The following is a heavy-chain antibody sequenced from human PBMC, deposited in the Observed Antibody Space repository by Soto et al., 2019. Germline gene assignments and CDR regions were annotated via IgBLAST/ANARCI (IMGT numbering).Heavy chain of an antibody. Sequence: QVQLQQWGAGLLKPSETLSLTCAVYGGSFSGYYWSWIRQSPGKGLEWIGEINHSGSTNYNPSLKSRLTISVDTSKNQFSLKLSSVTAADTAVYYCARAAPEADYYYGMDVWGQGTTVTVSS. CDR3: ARAAPEADYYYGMDV. CDR2: INHSGST. J-gene: IGHJ6*02. D-gene: IGHD6-19*01. CDR1: GGSFSGYY. V-gene: IGHV4-34*01.